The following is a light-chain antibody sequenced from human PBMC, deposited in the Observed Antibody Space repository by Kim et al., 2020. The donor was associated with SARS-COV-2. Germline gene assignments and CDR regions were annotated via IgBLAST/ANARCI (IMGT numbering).Light chain of an antibody. CDR3: CSFADTYYL. V-gene: IGLV2-11*01. CDR2: DVS. Sequence: QSALTQPHSVSGSPGQSVTISCTGTSSDVGCYNYVSWYQHYPGKVPKLMIYDVSERPSGVPDRFSGSRSGNTASLTISGLQAEDEADYYCCSFADTYYLFGTGTKVTVL. J-gene: IGLJ1*01. CDR1: SSDVGCYNY.